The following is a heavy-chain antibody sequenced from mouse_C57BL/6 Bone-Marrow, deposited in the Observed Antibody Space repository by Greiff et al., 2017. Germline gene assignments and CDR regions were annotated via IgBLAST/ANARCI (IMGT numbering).Heavy chain of an antibody. Sequence: VQLVESGPGLAKPSQSLSLTCSVTGYSITSDYWNWIRKFPGNKLEYMGYISYSGSTYYNPSLKSRISITRDTAKNQDYLQLNSVTTEDTATYYCARWANSYGSHWYFDVWGTGTTVTVSS. CDR1: GYSITSDY. V-gene: IGHV3-8*01. CDR3: ARWANSYGSHWYFDV. D-gene: IGHD1-1*01. J-gene: IGHJ1*03. CDR2: ISYSGST.